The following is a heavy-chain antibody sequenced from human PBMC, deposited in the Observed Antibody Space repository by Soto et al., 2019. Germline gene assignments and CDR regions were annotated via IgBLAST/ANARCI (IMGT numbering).Heavy chain of an antibody. Sequence: GGSLRLSCVASGFTFSSYAMSWVRQAPGKRLEWVSAISGSGADTYYADSVKGRFTISRDNSKKTLFVQMNSLRAEDTAVYYCVKESALWSGYNNWFDPWGQGTTVTVYS. J-gene: IGHJ5*02. D-gene: IGHD3-3*01. V-gene: IGHV3-23*01. CDR1: GFTFSSYA. CDR2: ISGSGADT. CDR3: VKESALWSGYNNWFDP.